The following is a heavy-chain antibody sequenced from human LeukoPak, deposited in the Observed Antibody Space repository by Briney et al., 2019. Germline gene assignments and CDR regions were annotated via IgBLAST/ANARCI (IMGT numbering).Heavy chain of an antibody. D-gene: IGHD3-10*01. V-gene: IGHV1-2*02. CDR3: ARERSYYGSGSYYQG. J-gene: IGHJ4*02. Sequence: GASVKVSCKASGYTFTGYYMHWVRQAPGQGLEWMGWINPNSGGTNYAQKFQGRVTMTRDTSISTAYMELSRLRSDDTAVYYCARERSYYGSGSYYQGWGQGTLVTVSS. CDR2: INPNSGGT. CDR1: GYTFTGYY.